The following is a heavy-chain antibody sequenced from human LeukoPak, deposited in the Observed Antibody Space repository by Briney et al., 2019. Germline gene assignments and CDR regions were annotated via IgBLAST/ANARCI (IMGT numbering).Heavy chain of an antibody. CDR3: ATGAWGAPFDY. Sequence: GGSVNVSCKVSGYTLTELSMHWVRQAPGKGREWRGGFDPEDGETIYAQTFQGRVTIPEDTSTDTAYMELSSLRSEDTAVYYCATGAWGAPFDYWGQGTLVTVSS. J-gene: IGHJ4*02. CDR1: GYTLTELS. D-gene: IGHD1-26*01. V-gene: IGHV1-24*01. CDR2: FDPEDGET.